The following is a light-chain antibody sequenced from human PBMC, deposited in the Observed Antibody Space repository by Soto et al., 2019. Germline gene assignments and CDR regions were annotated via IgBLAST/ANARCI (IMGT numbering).Light chain of an antibody. J-gene: IGKJ4*01. CDR2: DVS. V-gene: IGKV3-11*01. Sequence: EIVLTQSPATLSLSPGERATLSCRARQSVSSYLAWYQQRPGQAPRLLIHDVSNRADGIPARFSGSGSGTDFTLTISSLQTEDSAVYHCQQRSTWPLTFGGGTRVEI. CDR1: QSVSSY. CDR3: QQRSTWPLT.